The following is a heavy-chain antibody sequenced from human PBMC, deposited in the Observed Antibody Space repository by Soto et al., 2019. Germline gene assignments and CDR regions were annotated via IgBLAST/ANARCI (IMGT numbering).Heavy chain of an antibody. CDR3: ASHGPIVVVPAALPTGLDY. J-gene: IGHJ4*02. Sequence: TGGSLRLSCAASGFTFSSYAMSWVRQAPGKGLEWVSAISGSGGSTYYADSVKGRFTISRDNSKNTLYLQMNSLRAEDTAVYYCASHGPIVVVPAALPTGLDYWGQGTLVTVSS. CDR2: ISGSGGST. V-gene: IGHV3-23*01. D-gene: IGHD2-2*01. CDR1: GFTFSSYA.